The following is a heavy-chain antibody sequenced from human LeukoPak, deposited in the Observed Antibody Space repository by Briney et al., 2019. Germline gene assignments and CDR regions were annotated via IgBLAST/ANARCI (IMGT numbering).Heavy chain of an antibody. J-gene: IGHJ4*02. CDR1: GGTFSSYA. V-gene: IGHV1-69*01. D-gene: IGHD3-22*01. CDR2: IIPIFGTA. Sequence: GPSVKVSCKASGGTFSSYAISWVRQAPGQGLEWMGGIIPIFGTANYAQKFQGRVTITADESTSTAYMELSSLRSEDTAVYYCARGDYDSSGYYFLTVYFWGQGTLVTVSS. CDR3: ARGDYDSSGYYFLTVYF.